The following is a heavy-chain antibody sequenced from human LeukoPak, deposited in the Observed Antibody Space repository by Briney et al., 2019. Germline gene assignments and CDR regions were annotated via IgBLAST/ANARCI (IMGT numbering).Heavy chain of an antibody. J-gene: IGHJ5*02. V-gene: IGHV1-3*01. Sequence: GASVKVSCKASGYTLTSYAMHWVRQAPGQRLEWMGWINAGNGNTKYSQKFQGRVTITRDTSASTAYMELSSLRSEDTAVYYCARGAMVRGVSNWFDPWGQGTLVTVSS. CDR3: ARGAMVRGVSNWFDP. CDR2: INAGNGNT. D-gene: IGHD3-10*01. CDR1: GYTLTSYA.